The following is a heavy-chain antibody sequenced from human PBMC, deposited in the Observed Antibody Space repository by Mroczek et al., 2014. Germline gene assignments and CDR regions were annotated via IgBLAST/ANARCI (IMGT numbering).Heavy chain of an antibody. V-gene: IGHV1-46*03. CDR1: GYTFTSYY. Sequence: SGAEVKKPGASVKVSCKASGYTFTSYYMHWVRQAPGQGLEWMGIINPSGGSTSYAQKFQGRVTMTRDTSTSTVYMELSSLRSEDTAVYYCARNVVVVAATPPDPHFDYWGQGTLVTVSS. J-gene: IGHJ4*02. CDR3: ARNVVVVAATPPDPHFDY. CDR2: INPSGGST. D-gene: IGHD2-15*01.